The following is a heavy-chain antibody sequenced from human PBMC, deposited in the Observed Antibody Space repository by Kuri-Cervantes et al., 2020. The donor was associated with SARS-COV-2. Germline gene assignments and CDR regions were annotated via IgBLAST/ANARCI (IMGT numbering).Heavy chain of an antibody. J-gene: IGHJ6*02. CDR2: ISAYNGNT. Sequence: ASVKVSCKASGYTFTSYGISWVRQAPGQGLEWMGWISAYNGNTNYAQKLQGRVTMTTDTSTSTAYMELRSLRSDDTAVYYCARDHPEQLRRYYYYYYGMDVWGQGTTVTVSS. CDR1: GYTFTSYG. CDR3: ARDHPEQLRRYYYYYYGMDV. D-gene: IGHD1/OR15-1a*01. V-gene: IGHV1-18*01.